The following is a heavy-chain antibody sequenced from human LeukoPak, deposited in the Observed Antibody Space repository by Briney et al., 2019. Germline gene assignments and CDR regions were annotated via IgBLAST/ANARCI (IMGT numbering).Heavy chain of an antibody. D-gene: IGHD6-19*01. J-gene: IGHJ5*02. V-gene: IGHV4-59*12. CDR3: ASVRGYSSGWYASGFDP. CDR1: GGSISNYY. CDR2: ISYSGST. Sequence: SETLSLTCTVSGGSISNYYWSWIRQPPGKGLEWIGYISYSGSTNYNPSLKSRVTISVDTSKDQFSLKLTSVTAADTAVYYCASVRGYSSGWYASGFDPWGQGTLVTVSS.